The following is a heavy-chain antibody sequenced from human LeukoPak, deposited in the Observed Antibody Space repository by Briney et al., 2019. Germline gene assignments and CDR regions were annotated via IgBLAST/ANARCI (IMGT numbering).Heavy chain of an antibody. CDR3: ARPSSRGSYRGGFDY. J-gene: IGHJ4*02. V-gene: IGHV4-39*01. CDR2: IYYSGST. Sequence: PSETLSLTCTVSGDSVSSSSYYWGWIRQPPGKGLEWIGNIYYSGSTYYNPSLKSRVTISVDTSKNQFSLKLSSVTAADTAVYYCARPSSRGSYRGGFDYWGQGTLVTVSS. D-gene: IGHD1-26*01. CDR1: GDSVSSSSYY.